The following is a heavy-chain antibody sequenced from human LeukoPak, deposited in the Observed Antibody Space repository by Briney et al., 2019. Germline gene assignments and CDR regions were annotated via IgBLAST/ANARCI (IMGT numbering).Heavy chain of an antibody. Sequence: GGSLRLSCAASGFTFSSYWMHWVRQAPGKGLVWVSRIKSDGSTNYADSVKGRFTISRDNAKNTLSLQMKSLRAEDTGVYYCARAPSEIGGYYPEYFRHWGQGTLVTVSS. D-gene: IGHD3-22*01. CDR1: GFTFSSYW. V-gene: IGHV3-74*01. CDR2: IKSDGST. CDR3: ARAPSEIGGYYPEYFRH. J-gene: IGHJ1*01.